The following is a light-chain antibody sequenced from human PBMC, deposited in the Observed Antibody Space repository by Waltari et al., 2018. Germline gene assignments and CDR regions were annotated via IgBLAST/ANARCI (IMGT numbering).Light chain of an antibody. V-gene: IGLV2-23*01. Sequence: QSALTQPASVSGSPGQSITISCTGSSNDLGTYNLVSWYQQHPGKAPKLMIYEGTERPSRVANRFSGSKAGNTASLTISGLQAEDEADYYCCSYAGSTTFLYVFGTGTKVTVL. CDR1: SNDLGTYNL. CDR2: EGT. CDR3: CSYAGSTTFLYV. J-gene: IGLJ1*01.